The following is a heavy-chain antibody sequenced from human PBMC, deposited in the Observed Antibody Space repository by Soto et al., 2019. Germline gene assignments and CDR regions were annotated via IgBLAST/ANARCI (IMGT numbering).Heavy chain of an antibody. Sequence: SETLSLTCTFSGGSISSSSYYWGWIRQPPGKELEWIGLTYYSGNTNYNPSLKSRVAMAVDTSKNQFSLTLSSVTAADTAVYYCARDGMGPFHYWGQGTLVTVSS. V-gene: IGHV4-61*01. J-gene: IGHJ4*02. D-gene: IGHD1-1*01. CDR1: GGSISSSSYY. CDR2: TYYSGNT. CDR3: ARDGMGPFHY.